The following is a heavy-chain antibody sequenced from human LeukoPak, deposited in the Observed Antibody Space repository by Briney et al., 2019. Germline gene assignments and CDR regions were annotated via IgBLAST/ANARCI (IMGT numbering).Heavy chain of an antibody. CDR1: GFDFKYHV. D-gene: IGHD3-22*01. J-gene: IGHJ4*02. CDR2: ISGIGDNT. Sequence: PGGSLRLSCAASGFDFKYHVMTWVRQAPGKGLEWVSGISGIGDNTYYADSVKGRFSISRDNSKNTLFLQMDSLRADDTAVYYCAKSPNSWHPYHDWGQGTLVTVSS. V-gene: IGHV3-23*01. CDR3: AKSPNSWHPYHD.